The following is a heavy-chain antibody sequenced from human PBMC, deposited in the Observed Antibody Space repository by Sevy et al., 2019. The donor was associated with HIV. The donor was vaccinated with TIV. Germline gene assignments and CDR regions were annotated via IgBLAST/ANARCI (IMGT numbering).Heavy chain of an antibody. Sequence: GGSLRLSCVASGFAFRSYAMSWVRQAPGKGLEWVAVISYDGSNKYYADSVKGRFTISRDNSKNTLYLQMNSLRAEDTAVYYCARKPGGNDAFDIWGQGTMVTV. D-gene: IGHD3-16*01. CDR1: GFAFRSYA. CDR3: ARKPGGNDAFDI. J-gene: IGHJ3*02. CDR2: ISYDGSNK. V-gene: IGHV3-30-3*01.